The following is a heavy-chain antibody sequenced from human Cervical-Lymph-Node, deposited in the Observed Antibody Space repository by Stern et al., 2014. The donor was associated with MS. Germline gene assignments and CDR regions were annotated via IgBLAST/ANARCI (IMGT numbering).Heavy chain of an antibody. J-gene: IGHJ4*02. Sequence: VQLVESGAEVQKPGASVKVSCKTSGYTLTGNYIHWVRQAHGPGLERKGRANPHSGGTNYAKKFQGRVTMTRDTSITTAPMELSRLRFDDTAIYYCARERGRAGPAMADYWGQGTLVTVSS. D-gene: IGHD5-18*01. CDR3: ARERGRAGPAMADY. CDR2: ANPHSGGT. CDR1: GYTLTGNY. V-gene: IGHV1-2*06.